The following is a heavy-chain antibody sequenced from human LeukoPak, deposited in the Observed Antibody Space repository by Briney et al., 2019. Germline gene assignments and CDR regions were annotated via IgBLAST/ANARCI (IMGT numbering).Heavy chain of an antibody. CDR3: ARSRPYYSSPLFDY. J-gene: IGHJ4*02. CDR1: GYTFTSYG. V-gene: IGHV1-18*01. Sequence: ASVKVSCKASGYTFTSYGISWVRQAPGQGLECMGWISAYNGNTNYAQKLQGRVTMTTDTSTSTAYMELRSLRSDDTAVYYCARSRPYYSSPLFDYWGQGTLVTVSS. D-gene: IGHD3-10*01. CDR2: ISAYNGNT.